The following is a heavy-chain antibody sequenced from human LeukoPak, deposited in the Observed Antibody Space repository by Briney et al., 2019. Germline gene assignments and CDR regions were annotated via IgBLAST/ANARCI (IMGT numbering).Heavy chain of an antibody. CDR3: ARDPNWDSWFDL. CDR1: GYSFCSAYY. CDR2: ISHNGNA. D-gene: IGHD3-16*01. Sequence: SETLSLTCAVSGYSFCSAYYWVWIRPPPGKGLEWIGTISHNGNAYYNPSLKRRLAMSVETSKNHFSLHLNSVTAADTAVYFCARDPNWDSWFDLWGQGALVTVSS. J-gene: IGHJ5*02. V-gene: IGHV4-38-2*02.